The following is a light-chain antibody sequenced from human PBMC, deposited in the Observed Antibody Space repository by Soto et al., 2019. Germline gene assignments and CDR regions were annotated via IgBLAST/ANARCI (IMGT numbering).Light chain of an antibody. CDR3: QQTYMVPYT. J-gene: IGKJ2*01. V-gene: IGKV1-39*01. CDR2: GVS. CDR1: QSVSTY. Sequence: DIQMPQFPSSLSASAGERVTITCRASQSVSTYLSWYVQEPGSAPKLLIYGVSKLESGIAPRFTGSGLATEFTLTINSLQPEDFAVYFCQQTYMVPYTFGQGTKVEI.